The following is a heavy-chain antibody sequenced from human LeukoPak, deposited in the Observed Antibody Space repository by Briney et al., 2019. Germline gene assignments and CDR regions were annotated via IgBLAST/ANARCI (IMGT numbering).Heavy chain of an antibody. J-gene: IGHJ4*02. V-gene: IGHV3-23*01. CDR3: AKARGSGYGDYYFDY. Sequence: GGSLRLSCAASGFTFSSYGMNWVRQAPGKGLEWVSAISGSGGSTNYADSVKGRFTISRDNSKNTLYPQMNSLRAEDTAVYYCAKARGSGYGDYYFDYWGQGTLVTVSS. D-gene: IGHD4-17*01. CDR1: GFTFSSYG. CDR2: ISGSGGST.